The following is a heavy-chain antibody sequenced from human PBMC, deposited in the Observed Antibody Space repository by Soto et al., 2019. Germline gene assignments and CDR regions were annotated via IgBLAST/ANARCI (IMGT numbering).Heavy chain of an antibody. CDR2: INHSGST. J-gene: IGHJ4*02. D-gene: IGHD2-21*01. CDR1: GGSFSGYY. V-gene: IGHV4-34*01. CDR3: ARGVNVVPNYFDY. Sequence: AETLSLTCAVYGGSFSGYYWSWIRQPPGKGLEWIGEINHSGSTNYNPSLKSRVTISVDTSKNQFSLKLSSVTAADTAVYYCARGVNVVPNYFDYWGQGTLVTVSS.